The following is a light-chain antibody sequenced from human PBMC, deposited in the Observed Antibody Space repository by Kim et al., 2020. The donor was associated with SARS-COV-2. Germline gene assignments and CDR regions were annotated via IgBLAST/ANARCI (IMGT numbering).Light chain of an antibody. CDR3: QQYGTSPLT. CDR1: QSVSSSY. V-gene: IGKV3-20*01. J-gene: IGKJ4*01. Sequence: EIVLTQSPATLSLSPGERAALSCRASQSVSSSYLAWYQQKPGQAPRLLIYGASSSATGIPDRFSGSGSGTDFTLTITRLEPDDFAVYYCQQYGTSPLTFGGGTKVDIK. CDR2: GAS.